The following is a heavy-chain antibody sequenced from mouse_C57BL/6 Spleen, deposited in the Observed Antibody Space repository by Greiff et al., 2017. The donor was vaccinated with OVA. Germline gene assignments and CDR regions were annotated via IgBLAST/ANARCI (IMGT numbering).Heavy chain of an antibody. J-gene: IGHJ1*03. D-gene: IGHD1-1*01. Sequence: VKLVESGPGLVAPSQSLSITCTVSGFSLTSYGVSWVRQPPGKGLEWLGVIWGDGSTNYHSALISRLSISKDNSKSQVFLKLNSLQTDDTATYYCAKEGFYYYGSSLNWYFEVWGTGRTGTASS. CDR2: IWGDGST. CDR1: GFSLTSYG. CDR3: AKEGFYYYGSSLNWYFEV. V-gene: IGHV2-3*01.